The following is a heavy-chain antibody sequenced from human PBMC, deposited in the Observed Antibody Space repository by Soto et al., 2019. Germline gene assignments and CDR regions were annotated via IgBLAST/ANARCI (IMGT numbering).Heavy chain of an antibody. CDR2: ISAYNGNT. Sequence: ASVKVSCKASGYTFTSYGISWVRQAPGQGLEWMGWISAYNGNTNYAQKLQGRVTMTTDTSTSTAYMELRSLRSDDTAVYYCARELDGSGSYWAPWYYYGMDVWGQGTTVTVYS. J-gene: IGHJ6*02. D-gene: IGHD3-10*01. V-gene: IGHV1-18*04. CDR3: ARELDGSGSYWAPWYYYGMDV. CDR1: GYTFTSYG.